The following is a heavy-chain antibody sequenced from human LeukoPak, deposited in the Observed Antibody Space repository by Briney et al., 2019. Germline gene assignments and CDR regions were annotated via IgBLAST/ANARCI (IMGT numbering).Heavy chain of an antibody. Sequence: ASVKVSCKASGYTFTGYYMHWVRQAPGQGLEWMGWINPNSGGTNYAQKFQGRVTMTRDTSISTAYMELSRLRSDDTAVYYCARGVNYDFWSALTVGFYMDVWGKGTTVTVSS. D-gene: IGHD3-3*01. CDR1: GYTFTGYY. V-gene: IGHV1-2*02. CDR3: ARGVNYDFWSALTVGFYMDV. J-gene: IGHJ6*03. CDR2: INPNSGGT.